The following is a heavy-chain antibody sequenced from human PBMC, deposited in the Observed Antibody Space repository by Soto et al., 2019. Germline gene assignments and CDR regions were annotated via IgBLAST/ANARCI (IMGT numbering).Heavy chain of an antibody. D-gene: IGHD5-12*01. V-gene: IGHV3-33*06. CDR3: AKEWNY. CDR2: IWYDGSKK. J-gene: IGHJ4*02. Sequence: SGGSLRLSCAASGFSFSTYAMHWVRQAPGKGLEWVAVIWYDGSKKYYADSVKGRFTISRDNSKNTLYLQMNSLRAEDTAVYYCAKEWNYWGQGTLVTVSS. CDR1: GFSFSTYA.